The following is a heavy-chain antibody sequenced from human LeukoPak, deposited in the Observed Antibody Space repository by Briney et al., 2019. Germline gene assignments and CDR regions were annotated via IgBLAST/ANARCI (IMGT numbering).Heavy chain of an antibody. CDR3: ARSLWFGELKDYYYMDV. Sequence: PSETLSLTCSVSGYSIRSGYHWAWFRQAPGKGLEWMGSVYQSGSTYDNLSLKSRVTLSVDTSRNQFSLKLTSVTAADTAVYYCARSLWFGELKDYYYMDVWGKGTTVTISS. J-gene: IGHJ6*03. CDR2: VYQSGST. D-gene: IGHD3-10*01. CDR1: GYSIRSGYH. V-gene: IGHV4-38-2*02.